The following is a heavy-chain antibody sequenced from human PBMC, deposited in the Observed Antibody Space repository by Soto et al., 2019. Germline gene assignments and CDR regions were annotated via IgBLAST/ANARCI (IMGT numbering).Heavy chain of an antibody. Sequence: ESGGGVVQPGRSPRLSCAASGFSFENYGMHWVRQAPGRGLEWVAIIWYDGSLQYYAAAVKGRFTISRDNSKNTLYLEMNSLRADDTAVYYCANLWGDGYNLGQDYNGMDVWGQGTTVIVSS. J-gene: IGHJ6*02. D-gene: IGHD5-12*01. CDR3: ANLWGDGYNLGQDYNGMDV. CDR2: IWYDGSLQ. V-gene: IGHV3-33*06. CDR1: GFSFENYG.